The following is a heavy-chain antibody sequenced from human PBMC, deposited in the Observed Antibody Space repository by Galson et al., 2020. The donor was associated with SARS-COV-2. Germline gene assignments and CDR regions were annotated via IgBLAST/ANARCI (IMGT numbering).Heavy chain of an antibody. CDR3: ARSLSLGDCSGGSCFFY. CDR2: LSPYNSNT. Sequence: ASVKVSCKASGYTFTTFYITWVRQAPGQGLEWMGKLSPYNSNTNYTQKLQGRVTMTTDTSTSTAYMELGSLTSDDTAVYYCARSLSLGDCSGGSCFFYWGQGTLVTVSS. V-gene: IGHV1-18*01. D-gene: IGHD2-15*01. CDR1: GYTFTTFY. J-gene: IGHJ4*02.